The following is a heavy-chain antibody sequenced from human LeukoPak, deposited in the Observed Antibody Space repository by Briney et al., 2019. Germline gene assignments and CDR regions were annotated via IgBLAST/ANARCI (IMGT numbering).Heavy chain of an antibody. CDR3: ARTRYYYNSRSYGAPYYFDY. CDR1: GGSISSNSYY. J-gene: IGHJ4*02. V-gene: IGHV4-39*01. D-gene: IGHD3-10*01. CDR2: IYYSGGT. Sequence: PSETLSLTCAVSGGSISSNSYYCGWIRQPPGKGLEWIGSIYYSGGTYYNPSLKSRVTISVDTSKNQFSLKLSSVTAADTAVYYCARTRYYYNSRSYGAPYYFDYWGQGTLVTVSS.